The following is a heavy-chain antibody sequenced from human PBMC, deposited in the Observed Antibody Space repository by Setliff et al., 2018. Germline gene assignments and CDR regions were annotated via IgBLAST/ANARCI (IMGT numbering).Heavy chain of an antibody. J-gene: IGHJ4*02. Sequence: SETLSLTCTVSGGSISSGGYYWSWIRQPPGKGLEWIGEINHSGSTNYNPSLKSRVTISVDTSKNQFSLKLSSVTAADTAVYYCARGGRISYRPSSSWYILDYWGQGTLVTVS. CDR1: GGSISSGGYY. CDR2: INHSGST. V-gene: IGHV4-39*07. CDR3: ARGGRISYRPSSSWYILDY. D-gene: IGHD6-13*01.